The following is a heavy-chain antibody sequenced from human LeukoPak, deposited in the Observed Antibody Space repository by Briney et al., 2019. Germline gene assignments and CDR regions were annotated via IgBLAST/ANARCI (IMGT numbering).Heavy chain of an antibody. CDR2: ISGSGGSI. CDR1: GFTFSSYA. CDR3: ARETLGFDY. J-gene: IGHJ4*02. V-gene: IGHV3-23*01. Sequence: GGSLRLSCAASGFTFSSYAMSWVRQAPGKGMEWVSAISGSGGSIYYADSVKGRFTISRDNSKNTQYLQMNSLRAEDTAVYYCARETLGFDYWGQGTLVTVSS.